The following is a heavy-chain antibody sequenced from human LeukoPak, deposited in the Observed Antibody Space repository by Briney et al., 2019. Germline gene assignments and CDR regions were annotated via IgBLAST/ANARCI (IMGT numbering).Heavy chain of an antibody. CDR1: GGSISSYY. CDR3: ARAFGSGSYYYYGMDV. J-gene: IGHJ6*02. CDR2: IYYSGST. Sequence: SETLSLTCTVSGGSISSYYWSWIRQLPGKGLEWIGYIYYSGSTNYNPSLKSRVTISVDTSKNQFSLKLSSVTAADTAVYYCARAFGSGSYYYYGMDVWGQGTTVTVSS. D-gene: IGHD3-22*01. V-gene: IGHV4-59*01.